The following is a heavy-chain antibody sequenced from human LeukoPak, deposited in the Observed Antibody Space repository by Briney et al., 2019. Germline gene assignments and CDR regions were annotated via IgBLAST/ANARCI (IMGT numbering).Heavy chain of an antibody. D-gene: IGHD3-10*01. CDR1: GFTFSTYG. J-gene: IGHJ5*02. CDR3: AKELSGLVIGGGIWFDP. V-gene: IGHV3-30*02. CDR2: VQSDESSK. Sequence: PGGSLGLSWAASGFTFSTYGIHWFRQAPGKGLEWVAFVQSDESSKYYADSVKGRFTISRDNSKNTVYLQMSSLRVEDTAVFYCAKELSGLVIGGGIWFDPGGQGTLVTVTS.